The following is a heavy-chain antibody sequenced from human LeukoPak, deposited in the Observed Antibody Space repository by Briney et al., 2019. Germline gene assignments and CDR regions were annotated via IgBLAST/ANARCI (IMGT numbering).Heavy chain of an antibody. CDR1: GFTFSNYG. D-gene: IGHD3-10*01. V-gene: IGHV3-23*01. CDR3: AKNMVRGVIMSSSFDY. J-gene: IGHJ4*02. CDR2: TSASGGST. Sequence: GGSLRLSCAASGFTFSNYGMSWVRQAPGKGLKWVSATSASGGSTYYADSVKGRFTISRDNSKNTLYLQMNSLRAEDTAVYYCAKNMVRGVIMSSSFDYWGQGTLVTVSS.